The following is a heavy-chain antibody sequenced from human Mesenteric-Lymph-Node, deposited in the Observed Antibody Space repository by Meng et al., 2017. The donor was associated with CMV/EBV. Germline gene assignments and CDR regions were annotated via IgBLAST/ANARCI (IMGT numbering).Heavy chain of an antibody. V-gene: IGHV1-69*10. J-gene: IGHJ6*02. CDR2: IIPILGIA. CDR1: GGTFSSYA. D-gene: IGHD4-17*01. CDR3: ARSTVTTTSYYYGMDV. Sequence: SVKVSCKASGGTFSSYAISWVRQAPGQGLEWMGGIIPILGIANYAQKFQGRVTITADKSTSTAYMELSRLRSDDTAVYYCARSTVTTTSYYYGMDVWGQGTTVTVSS.